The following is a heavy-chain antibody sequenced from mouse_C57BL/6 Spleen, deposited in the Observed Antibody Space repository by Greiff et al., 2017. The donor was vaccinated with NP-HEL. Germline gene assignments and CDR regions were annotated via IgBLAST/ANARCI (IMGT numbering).Heavy chain of an antibody. D-gene: IGHD2-4*01. CDR2: ISRGSSTI. V-gene: IGHV5-17*01. Sequence: EVMLVESGGGLVKPGGSLKLSCAASGFTFSDYGMHWVRQAPEKGLEWVAYISRGSSTIYYADTVKGRFTISRDNAKNTLFLQMTSLRSEDTDMYYCAREGLYYDYGYFDYWGQGTTLTVSS. J-gene: IGHJ2*01. CDR1: GFTFSDYG. CDR3: AREGLYYDYGYFDY.